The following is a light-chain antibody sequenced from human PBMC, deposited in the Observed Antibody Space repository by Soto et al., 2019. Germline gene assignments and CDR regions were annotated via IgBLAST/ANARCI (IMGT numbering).Light chain of an antibody. CDR2: DVS. V-gene: IGLV2-18*02. J-gene: IGLJ2*01. CDR1: SSDVGNYNR. CDR3: TSYTTSSTPVV. Sequence: ALTQPPSVSGSPGQSVTISCTGTSSDVGNYNRVSWYQQPPGTAPKLMICDVSNRPSGVPDRFSGSKSGNTASLTISGLQAEDEADYYCTSYTTSSTPVVFGGGTKVTVL.